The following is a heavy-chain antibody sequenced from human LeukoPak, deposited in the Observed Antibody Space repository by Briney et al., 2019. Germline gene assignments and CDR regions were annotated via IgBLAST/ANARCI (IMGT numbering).Heavy chain of an antibody. V-gene: IGHV4-39*01. Sequence: PSETLSLTCTVSGXSISSSSDYWGWIRQPPGKGLEWIGSIYYSGSTYYNPSLKSRVTISVDTSKNQFSLKLSSVTAADTAVYYCARGPRITMIVVVDWGQGTLVTVSS. CDR3: ARGPRITMIVVVD. CDR1: GXSISSSSDY. D-gene: IGHD3-22*01. CDR2: IYYSGST. J-gene: IGHJ4*02.